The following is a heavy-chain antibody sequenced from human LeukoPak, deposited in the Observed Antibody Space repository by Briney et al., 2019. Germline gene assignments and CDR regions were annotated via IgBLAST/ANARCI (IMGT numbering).Heavy chain of an antibody. D-gene: IGHD2-2*01. CDR3: ASPGKYQLLGWFDP. V-gene: IGHV1-69*01. CDR2: IIPIFGTA. J-gene: IGHJ5*02. Sequence: GASVKVSCKASGGTFSSYAISWVRQAPGQGLEWMGGIIPIFGTANYAQKFQGRVTITADESTSTAYMELSSLRSEDTAVYYCASPGKYQLLGWFDPWGQGTLVTVSS. CDR1: GGTFSSYA.